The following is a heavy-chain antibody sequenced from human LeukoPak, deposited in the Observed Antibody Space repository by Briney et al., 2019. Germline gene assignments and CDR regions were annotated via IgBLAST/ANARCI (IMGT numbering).Heavy chain of an antibody. CDR3: AWYGVTHGLDV. J-gene: IGHJ6*02. D-gene: IGHD3-10*01. CDR2: INQDGGDK. V-gene: IGHV3-7*01. Sequence: GGSLRLSCAASGFSLSNHWMSWVRQAPGKGLEWVANINQDGGDKYYVDSVMGRFTISKDNAKNSVYLQMNSLRPEDTAIYYCAWYGVTHGLDVWGQGTTVTVSS. CDR1: GFSLSNHW.